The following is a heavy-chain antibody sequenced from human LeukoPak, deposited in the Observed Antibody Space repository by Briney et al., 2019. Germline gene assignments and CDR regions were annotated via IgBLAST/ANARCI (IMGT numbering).Heavy chain of an antibody. CDR3: ARGYSSGWYGPDY. CDR2: VNPNSGGT. CDR1: GYTFTGYY. V-gene: IGHV1-2*02. J-gene: IGHJ4*02. Sequence: ASVKVSCKASGYTFTGYYILWVRQAPGQGLEWMGWVNPNSGGTYYAQKFQGRVTMTRDTSISTAYMELSRLRSDDTAVYYCARGYSSGWYGPDYWGQGTLVTVSS. D-gene: IGHD6-19*01.